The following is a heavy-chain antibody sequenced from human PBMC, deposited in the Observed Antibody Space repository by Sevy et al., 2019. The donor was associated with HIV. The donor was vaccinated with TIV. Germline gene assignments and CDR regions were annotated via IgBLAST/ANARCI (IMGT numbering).Heavy chain of an antibody. Sequence: GGSLRLSCAASGFTFSSYAMHWVRQAPDKGLEWVAVVSYDGSNKYYADSVKGRFTISRDNSKNTLYLQMNSLRAEDTAVYYCARDKGRITMVRGNAFDIWGQGTMVTVSS. CDR1: GFTFSSYA. J-gene: IGHJ3*02. D-gene: IGHD3-10*01. CDR2: VSYDGSNK. CDR3: ARDKGRITMVRGNAFDI. V-gene: IGHV3-30-3*01.